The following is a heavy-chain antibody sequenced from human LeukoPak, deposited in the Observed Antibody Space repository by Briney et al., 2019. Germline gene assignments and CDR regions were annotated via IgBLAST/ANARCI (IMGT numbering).Heavy chain of an antibody. CDR1: GGSFSGYY. CDR3: ARRPGYYYDSSGYSSPFDY. CDR2: INHSGST. D-gene: IGHD3-22*01. Sequence: PSETLSLTCAVYGGSFSGYYWSWIRQPPGKGLEWIGEINHSGSTNYNPSLKSRVTISVDTSKNQFSLKLSSVTAADTAVYYCARRPGYYYDSSGYSSPFDYWGQGTLVTVSS. V-gene: IGHV4-34*01. J-gene: IGHJ4*02.